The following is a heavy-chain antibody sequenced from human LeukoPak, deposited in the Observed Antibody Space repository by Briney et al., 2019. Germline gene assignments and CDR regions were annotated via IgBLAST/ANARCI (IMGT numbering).Heavy chain of an antibody. CDR1: GFPFSSYT. J-gene: IGHJ4*02. CDR3: AKDRAIFVHYFDG. V-gene: IGHV3-21*04. Sequence: GGSLRLSCAASGFPFSSYTMNWVRQAPGKGLEWVSSISSSSSYIYHADSMKGRLTISRDNAKNSVYLQMNSLRAEDTALYYCAKDRAIFVHYFDGWGQGTLVTVSS. CDR2: ISSSSSYI.